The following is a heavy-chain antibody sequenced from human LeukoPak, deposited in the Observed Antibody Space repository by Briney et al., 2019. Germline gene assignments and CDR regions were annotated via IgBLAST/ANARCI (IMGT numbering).Heavy chain of an antibody. D-gene: IGHD6-6*01. J-gene: IGHJ4*02. CDR2: ISGNGGGT. V-gene: IGHV3-43*02. CDR1: GFIFEDYS. Sequence: GGSLRLSCAASGFIFEDYSMHWVRQIPGKGLEWVALISGNGGGTFYPDSVKGRFTVSRDNNRNSLYLQMNSLRPEDTAFYYCARAPSSGFLFDSWGQGVLVTVSS. CDR3: ARAPSSGFLFDS.